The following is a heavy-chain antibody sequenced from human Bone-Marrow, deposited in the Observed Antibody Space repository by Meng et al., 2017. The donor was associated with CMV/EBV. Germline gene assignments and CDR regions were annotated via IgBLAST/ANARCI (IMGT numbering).Heavy chain of an antibody. V-gene: IGHV6-1*01. Sequence: SQTLSLTCAIPGDSVSSNSAAWNWIRQSPSRGLEWLGRTYYRSKWYNDYAVSVKSRITINPDTSKNQFSLQLNSVTPEDTAVYYCARWDSNCSSTSCSPGYLYYGMDVWGQGTTVTVSS. D-gene: IGHD2-2*01. CDR1: GDSVSSNSAA. CDR2: TYYRSKWYN. J-gene: IGHJ6*02. CDR3: ARWDSNCSSTSCSPGYLYYGMDV.